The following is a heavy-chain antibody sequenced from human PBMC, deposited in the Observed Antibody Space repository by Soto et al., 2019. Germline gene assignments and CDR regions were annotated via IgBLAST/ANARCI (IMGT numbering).Heavy chain of an antibody. J-gene: IGHJ4*02. V-gene: IGHV4-39*01. CDR1: GGSISSSSSY. Sequence: QLQLQESGPGLVKPSETLSLTCTVSGGSISSSSSYWVWIRQPPGKGLEWIGSIYYSGSTYYNPSLKSRVTISVDTSKNPCSRKLSSVTAADTAVYYCAILRQGFDYWGQGTLVTVSS. CDR2: IYYSGST. CDR3: AILRQGFDY. D-gene: IGHD4-17*01.